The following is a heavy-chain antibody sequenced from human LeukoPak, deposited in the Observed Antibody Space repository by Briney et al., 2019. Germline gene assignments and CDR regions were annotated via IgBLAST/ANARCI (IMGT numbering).Heavy chain of an antibody. V-gene: IGHV3-23*01. Sequence: PGGSLRLSCAASGFTFSSYAMSWVRQAPGKGLEWVSAISGSGGSTYYADSVKGRFTISRDNSKNTLYLQMNSLRDEDTAIYYCAKTGGDYRKYYFDYWGQGTLVTVSS. CDR3: AKTGGDYRKYYFDY. CDR2: ISGSGGST. CDR1: GFTFSSYA. J-gene: IGHJ4*02. D-gene: IGHD4-17*01.